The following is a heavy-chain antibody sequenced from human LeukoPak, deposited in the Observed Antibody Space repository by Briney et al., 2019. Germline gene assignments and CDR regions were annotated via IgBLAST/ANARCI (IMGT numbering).Heavy chain of an antibody. J-gene: IGHJ4*02. Sequence: GGSLRLSCAASGFIFSSYSMNWVRQAPGKGLEWVSSISNSGIHMFYADSVKGRFTISRDNAKKSLYLQMNSLRAEDTAVYYCASGVNYFDYWGQGTLVTVSS. CDR3: ASGVNYFDY. CDR1: GFIFSSYS. D-gene: IGHD3-3*01. CDR2: ISNSGIHM. V-gene: IGHV3-21*01.